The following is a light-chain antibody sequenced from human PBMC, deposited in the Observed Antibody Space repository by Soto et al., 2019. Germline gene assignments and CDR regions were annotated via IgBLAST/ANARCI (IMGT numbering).Light chain of an antibody. CDR3: QHYRT. J-gene: IGKJ1*01. V-gene: IGKV3-20*01. CDR1: QRVISRY. CDR2: GAS. Sequence: EIVLTQSPGTLSLSPGARATLSCRASQRVISRYLAWYQKKPGQAPSLLIYGASSRATGIPDRFSGSGSGTDFTLTIRRLEPEDFAVYFCQHYRTFGQGTKVDIK.